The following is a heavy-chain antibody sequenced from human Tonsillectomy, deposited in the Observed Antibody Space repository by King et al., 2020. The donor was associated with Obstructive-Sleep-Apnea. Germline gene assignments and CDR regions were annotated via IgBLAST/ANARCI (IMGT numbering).Heavy chain of an antibody. Sequence: VQLVGAGGGLVQPGGSLRLSCTGSGFSFRSYFVSWVPQGPGGGLEGGANKKQEGIEKNYVDSVKGRFTISRDNATNSLYLQMNSLRAEDTAVYYCARVWVWCLDYWGQGTLVTVSS. D-gene: IGHD2-8*01. CDR2: KKQEGIEK. CDR3: ARVWVWCLDY. CDR1: GFSFRSYF. V-gene: IGHV3-7*03. J-gene: IGHJ4*02.